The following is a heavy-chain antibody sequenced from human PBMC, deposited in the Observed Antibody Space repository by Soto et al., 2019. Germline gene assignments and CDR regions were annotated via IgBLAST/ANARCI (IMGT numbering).Heavy chain of an antibody. D-gene: IGHD3-10*01. CDR3: ARQYYFGSGSYYNVYSGY. J-gene: IGHJ4*02. CDR2: INHSGST. V-gene: IGHV4-34*01. Sequence: NPSETLSLTCAVYGGSFSGYYWTWIRQPPGTGLEWIGEINHSGSTNYNPSLKSRVTISVDTSKNQFSLKLSSVTAADTAVYYCARQYYFGSGSYYNVYSGYWGQGTLVT. CDR1: GGSFSGYY.